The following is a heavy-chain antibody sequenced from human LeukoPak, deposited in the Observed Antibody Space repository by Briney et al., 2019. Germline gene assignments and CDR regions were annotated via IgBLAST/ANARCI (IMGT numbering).Heavy chain of an antibody. CDR3: ARGDRLYYYYYYGMDV. CDR1: GGSFSGYY. V-gene: IGHV4-34*01. Sequence: PSETLSLTCAVYGGSFSGYYWSWIRQPPGKGLEWIGEINHSGSTNYNPSLKSRVTISVDTSKNQFSLKLSSVTAADTAVYYCARGDRLYYYYYYGMDVWGQGTTVTVSS. J-gene: IGHJ6*02. D-gene: IGHD3-9*01. CDR2: INHSGST.